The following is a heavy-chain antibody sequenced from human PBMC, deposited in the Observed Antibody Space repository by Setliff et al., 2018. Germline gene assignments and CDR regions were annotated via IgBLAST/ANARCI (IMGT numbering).Heavy chain of an antibody. CDR2: ISAAGGDA. J-gene: IGHJ3*02. D-gene: IGHD1-26*01. CDR1: GYTFTTYA. Sequence: ASVKVSCKTSGYTFTTYAIHWVRQAPGQRLEWMGWISAAGGDAKYSQKFQDRVTITRDTSATTAYIGLSSLRSEDTAVYYCARARGSGARAFDIWGQGTMVTVSS. V-gene: IGHV1-3*01. CDR3: ARARGSGARAFDI.